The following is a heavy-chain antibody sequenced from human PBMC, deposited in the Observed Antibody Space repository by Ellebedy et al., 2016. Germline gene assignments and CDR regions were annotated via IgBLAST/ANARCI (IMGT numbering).Heavy chain of an antibody. CDR1: GYSFTSYW. J-gene: IGHJ5*02. CDR3: ARHPSSSPRGVPWFNP. V-gene: IGHV5-51*01. CDR2: IYPGDSDT. Sequence: GESLKISXKGSGYSFTSYWIGWVRQMPGKGLEWMGIIYPGDSDTRYSPSFQGQVTISADKSISTAYLQWSSLKASDTAMYYCARHPSSSPRGVPWFNPWGQGTLVTVSS. D-gene: IGHD6-6*01.